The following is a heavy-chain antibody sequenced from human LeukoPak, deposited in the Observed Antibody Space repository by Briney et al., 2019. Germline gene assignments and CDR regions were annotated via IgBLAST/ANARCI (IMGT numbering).Heavy chain of an antibody. J-gene: IGHJ4*02. CDR3: ASGRYGEGFDC. D-gene: IGHD1-26*01. CDR1: GFTFGSYN. CDR2: ISSSSII. V-gene: IGHV3-48*04. Sequence: GGSLRPSCAASGFTFGSYNMNWVRQAPGKGLEWVSYISSSSIIYYADSVKGRFTTSRDNAKNSLYLQMNSLRAEDTAVYYCASGRYGEGFDCWGQGTLVTVSS.